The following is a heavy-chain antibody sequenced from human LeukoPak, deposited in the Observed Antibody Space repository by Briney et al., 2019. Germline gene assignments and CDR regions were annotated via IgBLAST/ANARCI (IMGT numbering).Heavy chain of an antibody. D-gene: IGHD3-10*01. J-gene: IGHJ4*02. CDR3: ATKIGFYGSGSYYPPDY. CDR2: FDPEDGET. CDR1: GYTLTELS. Sequence: ASVKVSCKVSGYTLTELSMHWVRQAPGKGLEWLGGFDPEDGETIYAQKFQGRVTMTEDTSTDTAYMELSSLRSKDTAVYYCATKIGFYGSGSYYPPDYWGQGTLVTVSS. V-gene: IGHV1-24*01.